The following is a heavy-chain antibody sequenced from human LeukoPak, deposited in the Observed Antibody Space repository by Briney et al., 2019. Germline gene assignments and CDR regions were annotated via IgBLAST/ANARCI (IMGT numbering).Heavy chain of an antibody. CDR1: GFTFSDYD. J-gene: IGHJ4*02. CDR2: ISGRSSHT. D-gene: IGHD3-16*01. Sequence: GGCLKLSCSASGFTFSDYDMNWIRQAPGKGLEWISAISGRSSHTYYGDSVKGRFSISRDNAKNLLYLQMNGLGAEDTAVYYCGRAFPPLRTSSVGDLWGQGTLVTVSS. CDR3: GRAFPPLRTSSVGDL. V-gene: IGHV3-21*06.